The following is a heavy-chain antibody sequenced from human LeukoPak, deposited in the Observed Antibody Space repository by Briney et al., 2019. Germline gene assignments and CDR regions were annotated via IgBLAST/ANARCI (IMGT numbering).Heavy chain of an antibody. CDR3: ARTYYYPNYYFDY. J-gene: IGHJ4*02. D-gene: IGHD3-10*01. CDR2: IKPDGSEK. CDR1: GFIFSRYW. V-gene: IGHV3-7*04. Sequence: PGGSLRLSCAASGFIFSRYWMTWVRQAPGKGLEWVANIKPDGSEKKYVDSVKGRFTISRDNAKNSLYLQMNSLRAEDTAVYYCARTYYYPNYYFDYWGQGTLVTVSS.